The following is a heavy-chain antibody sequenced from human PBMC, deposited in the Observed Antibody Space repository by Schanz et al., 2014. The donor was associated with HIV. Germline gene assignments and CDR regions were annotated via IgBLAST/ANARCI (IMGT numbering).Heavy chain of an antibody. J-gene: IGHJ4*02. CDR1: GFTFSSYG. Sequence: QVRLVEAGGGVVQPGRSLRLSCAASGFTFSSYGMHWVRQAPGKGLEWVAVISYDGTNEYYADSVKGRFAISRDNSKNTLHLQRNSLRAEYTAVYYCARAFSVGQLVRVVDSWGQGTPVTVSS. V-gene: IGHV3-33*05. CDR3: ARAFSVGQLVRVVDS. D-gene: IGHD6-6*01. CDR2: ISYDGTNE.